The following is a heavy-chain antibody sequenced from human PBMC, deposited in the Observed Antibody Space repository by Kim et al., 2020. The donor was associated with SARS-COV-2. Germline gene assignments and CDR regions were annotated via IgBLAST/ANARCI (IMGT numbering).Heavy chain of an antibody. D-gene: IGHD3-22*01. CDR2: IIPIFGIA. Sequence: SVKVSCKASGGTFSSYAISWVRQAPGQGLEWMGRIIPIFGIANYAQKFQGRVTITADKSTSTANMELSSLRSEDTAVYYCARSTYYYDSSGYHFDYWGQGTLVTVSS. J-gene: IGHJ4*02. CDR3: ARSTYYYDSSGYHFDY. V-gene: IGHV1-69*04. CDR1: GGTFSSYA.